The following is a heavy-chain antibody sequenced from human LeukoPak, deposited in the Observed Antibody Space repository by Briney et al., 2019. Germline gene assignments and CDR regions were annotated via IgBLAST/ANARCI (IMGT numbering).Heavy chain of an antibody. CDR1: GLTFSSYA. J-gene: IGHJ4*02. CDR2: ISGSGGST. V-gene: IGHV3-23*01. CDR3: AKSEDSSGYYYSSYFDY. Sequence: PGGSLRLSCAASGLTFSSYAMNWVRQAPGKGLEWVSAISGSGGSTYYADSVKGRFTISRDNSKNTLYLQMNSLRAEDTAVYYCAKSEDSSGYYYSSYFDYWGQGTLVTVSS. D-gene: IGHD3-22*01.